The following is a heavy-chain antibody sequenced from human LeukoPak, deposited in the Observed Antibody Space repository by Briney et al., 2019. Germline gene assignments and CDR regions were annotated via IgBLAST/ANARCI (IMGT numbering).Heavy chain of an antibody. CDR2: ISGSGGST. V-gene: IGHV3-23*01. Sequence: GGSLRLSCAASGFTFSSYAMSWVRQAPGKEPEWVSAISGSGGSTYYADSVKGRFTISRDNSKNTLYLQMNSLRAEDTAVYYCAITMVRGVMRDYWGQGTLVTVSS. CDR3: AITMVRGVMRDY. CDR1: GFTFSSYA. D-gene: IGHD3-10*01. J-gene: IGHJ4*02.